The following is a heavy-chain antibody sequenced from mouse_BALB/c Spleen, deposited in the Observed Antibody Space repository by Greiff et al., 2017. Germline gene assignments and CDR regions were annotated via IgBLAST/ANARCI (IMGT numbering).Heavy chain of an antibody. D-gene: IGHD1-1*01. Sequence: EVQLQQSGAELARPGASVKMSCKASGYTFTSYWMHWVKQRPGQGLEWIGAIDPGNSDTSYKQKFKGKAKLTADTSTSTAYMELSSLTNEDSAVYYCTEITTVIGDDALDYWGQGTTVTVSS. V-gene: IGHV1-5*01. CDR2: IDPGNSDT. CDR1: GYTFTSYW. J-gene: IGHJ4*01. CDR3: TEITTVIGDDALDY.